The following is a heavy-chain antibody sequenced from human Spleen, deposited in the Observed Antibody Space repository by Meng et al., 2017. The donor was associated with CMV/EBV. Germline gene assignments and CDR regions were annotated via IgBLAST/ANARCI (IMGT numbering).Heavy chain of an antibody. Sequence: LTCAVPGASINSSIWWSWVRQPPGKGLEWIDEIYQSGSTNYNPSLKSRVTISMDKSKNQFSLNLSSVTAADTAFYYCASSPNQDPGPWGQGTLVTVSS. CDR2: IYQSGST. V-gene: IGHV4-4*02. CDR3: ASSPNQDPGP. CDR1: GASINSSIW. D-gene: IGHD2-8*01. J-gene: IGHJ5*02.